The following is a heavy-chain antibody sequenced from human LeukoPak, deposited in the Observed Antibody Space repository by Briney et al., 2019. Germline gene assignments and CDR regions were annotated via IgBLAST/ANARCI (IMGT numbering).Heavy chain of an antibody. CDR2: ISSSSSYI. CDR1: GFTFSSYS. D-gene: IGHD3-3*01. CDR3: ARENDDYDFWSGYTI. J-gene: IGHJ4*02. Sequence: GGSLRLSCAASGFTFSSYSMNWVRQAPGKGLEWVSSISSSSSYIYYADSVKGRFTISRDNAKNSLYLQMNSLRAEDTAVYYCARENDDYDFWSGYTIWGQGTLVTVSS. V-gene: IGHV3-21*01.